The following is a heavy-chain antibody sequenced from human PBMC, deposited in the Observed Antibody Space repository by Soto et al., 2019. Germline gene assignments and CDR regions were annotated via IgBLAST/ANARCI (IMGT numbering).Heavy chain of an antibody. CDR1: GGSISSGDYY. CDR3: AGLVYTNYALDV. V-gene: IGHV4-30-4*01. CDR2: IYHSGSS. D-gene: IGHD3-22*01. Sequence: KASETLSLTCTVSGGSISSGDYYWSWLRQPPGKGLEWIGNIYHSGSSYYNPSLKSRVTMSVSTSKNQFSLKLTSVTAADTAVYYCAGLVYTNYALDVWGQGTTVTV. J-gene: IGHJ6*02.